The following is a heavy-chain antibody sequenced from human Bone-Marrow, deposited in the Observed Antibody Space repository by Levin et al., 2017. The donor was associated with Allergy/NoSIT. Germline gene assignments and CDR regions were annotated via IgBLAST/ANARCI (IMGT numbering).Heavy chain of an antibody. D-gene: IGHD4-23*01. J-gene: IGHJ4*02. Sequence: GESLKISCKGSGYSFTSYWIGWVRQMPGKGLEWMGIIYPGDSDTRYSPSFQGQVTFSADKSISTAYLRWSSLEASDTAMYYCATVRRTVGTVGPFDSWGQGTLVTVSS. CDR3: ATVRRTVGTVGPFDS. V-gene: IGHV5-51*01. CDR2: IYPGDSDT. CDR1: GYSFTSYW.